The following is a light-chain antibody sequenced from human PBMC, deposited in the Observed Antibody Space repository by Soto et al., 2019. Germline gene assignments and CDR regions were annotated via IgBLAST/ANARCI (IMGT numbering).Light chain of an antibody. J-gene: IGKJ5*01. CDR2: AAS. V-gene: IGKV1-5*01. CDR3: QQRSNWPHPIT. Sequence: DIQMTQSPSTLSASVGDRVTITCRASQSISSWLAWFQQKPGRAPKLLIYAASSLQSGVPSRFSGSRSGTHFTLTISSLEPEDFAVYYCQQRSNWPHPITFGQGTRLEIK. CDR1: QSISSW.